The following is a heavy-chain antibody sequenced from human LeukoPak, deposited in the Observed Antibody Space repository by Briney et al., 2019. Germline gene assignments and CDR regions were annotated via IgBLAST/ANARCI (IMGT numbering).Heavy chain of an antibody. CDR3: ARVVAVAGISDY. CDR1: GGSISSSSYY. CDR2: IYYGGST. J-gene: IGHJ4*02. D-gene: IGHD6-19*01. Sequence: SETLSLTCTVSGGSISSSSYYWGWIRQPSGKGLEGIGSIYYGGSTYYNPSLKSRVTISVDTSRNQFSLKLSSVTAADTAVYYCARVVAVAGISDYWGQGTLVTVSS. V-gene: IGHV4-39*01.